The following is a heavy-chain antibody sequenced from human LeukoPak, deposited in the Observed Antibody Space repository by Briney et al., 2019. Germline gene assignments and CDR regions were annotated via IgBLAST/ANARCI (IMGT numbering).Heavy chain of an antibody. Sequence: SVKVSCKASGGTFSSYAISWVRQAPGQGLEWMGGIIPIFGTANYAQKFQGRGTITEDECTSTAYMELSSLRSEDTAVYYCARDSSGYPVRNWFDPWGQGTLVTVSS. CDR2: IIPIFGTA. V-gene: IGHV1-69*13. CDR3: ARDSSGYPVRNWFDP. J-gene: IGHJ5*02. D-gene: IGHD3-22*01. CDR1: GGTFSSYA.